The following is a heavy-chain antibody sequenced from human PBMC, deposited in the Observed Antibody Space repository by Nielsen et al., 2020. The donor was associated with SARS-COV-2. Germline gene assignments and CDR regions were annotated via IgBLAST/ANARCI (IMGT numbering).Heavy chain of an antibody. CDR1: GYTLTELS. CDR3: ARDYKRLYSSSSTGWFDP. J-gene: IGHJ5*02. CDR2: FDPEDGET. Sequence: ASVKVSCKVSGYTLTELSMHWVRQAPGKGLEWMGGFDPEDGETIYAQKFQGRVTMTEDTSTDTAYMEPSSLGSEDTAVYYCARDYKRLYSSSSTGWFDPWGQGTLVTVSS. D-gene: IGHD6-6*01. V-gene: IGHV1-24*01.